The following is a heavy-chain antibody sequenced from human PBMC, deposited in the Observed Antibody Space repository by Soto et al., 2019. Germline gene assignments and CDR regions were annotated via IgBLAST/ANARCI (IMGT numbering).Heavy chain of an antibody. J-gene: IGHJ4*02. CDR3: ARAGSASQLDY. CDR2: IIPAFGIP. CDR1: GGSFSMYA. D-gene: IGHD2-2*01. Sequence: QVQLVQSGAEVKKPGSSVKVSCKASGGSFSMYAISWVRQAPGQGLEWMGRIIPAFGIPDYTQKFQDRVTITADKSTTTAHMELTSLRSDDTAVYFCARAGSASQLDYWGQGTLVTVSS. V-gene: IGHV1-69*04.